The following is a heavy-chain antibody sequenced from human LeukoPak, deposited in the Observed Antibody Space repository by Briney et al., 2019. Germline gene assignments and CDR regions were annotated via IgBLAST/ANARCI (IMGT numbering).Heavy chain of an antibody. CDR1: GFTFSDYY. V-gene: IGHV3-11*06. CDR2: ISSSSSYI. CDR3: ARDRRLGMDHDAFDI. Sequence: GGSLRLSCAASGFTFSDYYMSWIRQAPGKGLEWVSSISSSSSYIYYADSVKGRFTISRDNAKNSLYLQMNSLRAEDTAVYYCARDRRLGMDHDAFDIWGQGTMVTVSS. J-gene: IGHJ3*02. D-gene: IGHD6-25*01.